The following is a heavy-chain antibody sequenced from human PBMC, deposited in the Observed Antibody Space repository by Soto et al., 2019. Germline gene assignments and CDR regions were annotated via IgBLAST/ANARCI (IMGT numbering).Heavy chain of an antibody. Sequence: VQLLQSGGGLVQPGGSLRLSCEASGFIFATTAMGWVRQAPGKGLEWVSTISGSGVRTYYADSVKGRFTISRGNSKKPLFVQMNSLRADDTAVYFCAAVMGSDYDYVWGSLSFDHWGQGALVTVST. CDR3: AAVMGSDYDYVWGSLSFDH. D-gene: IGHD3-16*01. CDR2: ISGSGVRT. CDR1: GFIFATTA. V-gene: IGHV3-23*01. J-gene: IGHJ4*02.